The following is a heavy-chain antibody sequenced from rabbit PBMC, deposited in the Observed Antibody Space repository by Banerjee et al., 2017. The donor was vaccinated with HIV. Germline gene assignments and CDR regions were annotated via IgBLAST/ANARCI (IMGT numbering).Heavy chain of an antibody. CDR2: IYTGSSSA. CDR3: ARAAYAGYGFNL. CDR1: GFSFSSDA. J-gene: IGHJ4*01. D-gene: IGHD7-1*01. V-gene: IGHV1S45*01. Sequence: QEQLVESGGGLVQPEGSLTLTCTASGFSFSSDAMCWVRQAPGKGLEWIGSIYTGSSSAYYASWAKGRFTISKASSTTVTLQMTSLTAADTATYFCARAAYAGYGFNLWGQGTLVTVS.